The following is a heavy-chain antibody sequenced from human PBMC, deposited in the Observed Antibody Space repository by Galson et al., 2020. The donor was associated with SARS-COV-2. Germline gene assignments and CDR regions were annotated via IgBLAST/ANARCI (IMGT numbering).Heavy chain of an antibody. J-gene: IGHJ6*02. Sequence: GGSLRLSCAASGFTFSSYGMHWVRQAPGKGLEWVAVIWYDGSNKYYADSVKGRFTISRDNSKNTLYLQMNSLRAEDTAVYYCARGPDILTGYYNYYYYGMDVWGQGTTVTVSS. V-gene: IGHV3-33*01. CDR2: IWYDGSNK. CDR1: GFTFSSYG. CDR3: ARGPDILTGYYNYYYYGMDV. D-gene: IGHD3-9*01.